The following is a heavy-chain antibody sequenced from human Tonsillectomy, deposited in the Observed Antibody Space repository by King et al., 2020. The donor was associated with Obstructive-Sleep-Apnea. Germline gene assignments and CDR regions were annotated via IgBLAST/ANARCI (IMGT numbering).Heavy chain of an antibody. D-gene: IGHD4/OR15-4a*01. CDR2: IYYSGST. Sequence: QLQESGPGLVKPSETLSLTCTVSGGSISSSSYYWGWIRQPPGKGLEGIGSIYYSGSTYYNPSLKSRVTISVDTSKNQFSLKLSSVTAADTAVDYCARVEYGTAAFDIWGQGTMVTVSS. V-gene: IGHV4-39*07. J-gene: IGHJ3*02. CDR3: ARVEYGTAAFDI. CDR1: GGSISSSSYY.